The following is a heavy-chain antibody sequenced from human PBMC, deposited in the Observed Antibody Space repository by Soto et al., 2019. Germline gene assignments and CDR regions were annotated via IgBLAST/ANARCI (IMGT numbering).Heavy chain of an antibody. J-gene: IGHJ6*03. Sequence: PGESLKISCKGSGYSFTSYWIGWVRQMPGKGLEWMGIIYPGDSDTRYSPSFQGQVTISADKSISTAYLQMNSLRAEDTAVYYCARRGTSFSTSYYYYYYMYFWGKGTTVTVSS. CDR3: ARRGTSFSTSYYYYYYMYF. V-gene: IGHV5-51*01. D-gene: IGHD1-1*01. CDR1: GYSFTSYW. CDR2: IYPGDSDT.